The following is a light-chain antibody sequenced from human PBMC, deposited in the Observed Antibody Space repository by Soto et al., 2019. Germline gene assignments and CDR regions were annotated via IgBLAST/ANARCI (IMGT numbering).Light chain of an antibody. V-gene: IGKV2-28*01. J-gene: IGKJ5*01. Sequence: DIVMTQSPLSLPVTPGEPASISCRSIQSLLHSNGYNYLDWYLQKPGQSPQLLIYLGSNRASGVPDRFSGSGSGTDCTLKISRVEAEDVGVYYCMQALQTPIPFGQGTRLESK. CDR3: MQALQTPIP. CDR1: QSLLHSNGYNY. CDR2: LGS.